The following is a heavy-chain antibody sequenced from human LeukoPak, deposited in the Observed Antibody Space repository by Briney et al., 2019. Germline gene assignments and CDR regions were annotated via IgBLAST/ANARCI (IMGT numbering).Heavy chain of an antibody. CDR1: GYTFTSYG. Sequence: ASVKVSCKASGYTFTSYGISWVRQAPGQGLEWMGWISAYNGNTNYAQKLQGRVTMTTDTSTSTAYMELRSLRSDDTAVYYCARMDIVVVPAVDPLDYWGQGTLVTVPS. CDR3: ARMDIVVVPAVDPLDY. J-gene: IGHJ4*02. D-gene: IGHD2-2*03. V-gene: IGHV1-18*01. CDR2: ISAYNGNT.